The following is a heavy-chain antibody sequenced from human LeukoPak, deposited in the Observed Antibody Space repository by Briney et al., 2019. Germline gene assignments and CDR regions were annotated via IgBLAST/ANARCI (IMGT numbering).Heavy chain of an antibody. Sequence: GGSLRLSCAASVFTFSSYSMNWVRQAPGKGLEWVSSISSSSSYIYYADSVKGRFTISRDNAKNSLYLQMNSLRAEDTAVYYCARVGDSGYCSSTSCYTDYWGQGTLVTVSS. CDR1: VFTFSSYS. CDR3: ARVGDSGYCSSTSCYTDY. D-gene: IGHD2-2*02. J-gene: IGHJ4*02. V-gene: IGHV3-21*01. CDR2: ISSSSSYI.